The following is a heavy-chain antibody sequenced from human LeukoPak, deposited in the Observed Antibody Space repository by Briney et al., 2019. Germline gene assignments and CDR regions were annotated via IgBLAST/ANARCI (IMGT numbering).Heavy chain of an antibody. V-gene: IGHV1-2*02. Sequence: ASVTVTCKSSGSTFTVYYLQWVRQPPGQGLEWMGWVNPNRGGTNYAQKFQGRVIMTRDTSISTAYMELSRLRSDDTAVYYCARDPPPNTYYYGSGAQGDYWGRGTLVSVSS. CDR3: ARDPPPNTYYYGSGAQGDY. D-gene: IGHD3-10*01. CDR1: GSTFTVYY. CDR2: VNPNRGGT. J-gene: IGHJ4*02.